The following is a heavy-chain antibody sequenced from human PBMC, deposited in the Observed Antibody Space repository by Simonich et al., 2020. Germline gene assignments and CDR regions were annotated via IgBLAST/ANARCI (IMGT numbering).Heavy chain of an antibody. CDR3: ARCGLVNYDILTGYHNWFDP. V-gene: IGHV4-34*01. CDR1: GGSFRGYY. Sequence: QVQLQQWGAGLLKPSETLSLTCAVYGGSFRGYYWSWIRRPPGRGLEWIGEINHIGSTNDTPHRKSRVTLSVDTSKIQFSLKRSSVTAAYTAVYYCARCGLVNYDILTGYHNWFDPWGQGTLVTVSS. J-gene: IGHJ5*02. CDR2: INHIGST. D-gene: IGHD3-9*01.